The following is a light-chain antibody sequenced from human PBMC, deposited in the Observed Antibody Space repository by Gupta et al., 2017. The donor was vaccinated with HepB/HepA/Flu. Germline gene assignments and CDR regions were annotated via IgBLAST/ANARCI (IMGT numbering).Light chain of an antibody. J-gene: IGKJ1*01. CDR2: AAS. Sequence: DIQMTQSPSSLSASVGDRVTITCRASQSISNYLNWYQQKPGKAPNLLIYAASSAQSGVPSRFSGSGSGTDFTLTISSLQPEDFATYYCQQRHNTPWTFGQGTKVEIK. CDR1: QSISNY. V-gene: IGKV1-39*01. CDR3: QQRHNTPWT.